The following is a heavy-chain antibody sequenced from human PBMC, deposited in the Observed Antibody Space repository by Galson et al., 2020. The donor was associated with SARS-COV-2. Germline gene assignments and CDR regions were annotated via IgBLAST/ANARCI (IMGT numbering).Heavy chain of an antibody. CDR1: GFTFSSYA. D-gene: IGHD3-22*01. CDR2: IYSGGST. CDR3: AKDRDYYYDSSGSY. V-gene: IGHV3-23*03. J-gene: IGHJ4*02. Sequence: GESLKISCAASGFTFSSYAMSWVRQAPGKGLEWVSVIYSGGSTYYADSVKGRFTISRDNSKNTLYLQMTSLRAEDTAVYYCAKDRDYYYDSSGSYWGQGTLVTVSS.